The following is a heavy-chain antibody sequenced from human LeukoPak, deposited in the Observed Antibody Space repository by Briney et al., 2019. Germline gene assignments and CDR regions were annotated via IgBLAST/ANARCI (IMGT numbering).Heavy chain of an antibody. CDR2: INPNSGGT. J-gene: IGHJ6*02. D-gene: IGHD3-9*01. V-gene: IGHV1-2*04. CDR1: GYTFTGYY. CDR3: ARDRLNYDILTGLNYYYYYGMDV. Sequence: ASVKVSCKASGYTFTGYYMHWVRQAPGQGLEWMGWINPNSGGTNYAQKFQGWVTMTRDTSISTAYMELSRLRSDDTAVYYCARDRLNYDILTGLNYYYYYGMDVWGQGTTVTVSS.